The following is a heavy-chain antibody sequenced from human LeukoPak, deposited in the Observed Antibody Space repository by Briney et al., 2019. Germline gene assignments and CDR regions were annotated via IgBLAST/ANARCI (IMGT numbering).Heavy chain of an antibody. CDR2: IYYSGST. D-gene: IGHD3-10*01. CDR1: GGSISSYY. Sequence: SETLSLTCTVSGGSISSYYWSWIRQPPGKGLEWIGYIYYSGSTNYNPSLKSRVTISVDTSKNQFSLKLSSVTAADTAVNYCASRYYYGSGKPRGAWYFDLWGRGTLVTVSS. CDR3: ASRYYYGSGKPRGAWYFDL. J-gene: IGHJ2*01. V-gene: IGHV4-59*01.